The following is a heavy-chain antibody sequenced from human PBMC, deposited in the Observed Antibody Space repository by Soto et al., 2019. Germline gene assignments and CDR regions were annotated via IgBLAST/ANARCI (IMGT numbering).Heavy chain of an antibody. Sequence: GESLKISCKGSGYSFTSYWIGWVRQMPGKGLEWMGIIYPGDSDTRYSPSFQGQVTISADKSISTAYLQWSSLKASDTAMYYCARHRSGYSYGYPYYYGMDVWGQGTTVTVSS. CDR1: GYSFTSYW. J-gene: IGHJ6*02. CDR3: ARHRSGYSYGYPYYYGMDV. V-gene: IGHV5-51*01. D-gene: IGHD5-18*01. CDR2: IYPGDSDT.